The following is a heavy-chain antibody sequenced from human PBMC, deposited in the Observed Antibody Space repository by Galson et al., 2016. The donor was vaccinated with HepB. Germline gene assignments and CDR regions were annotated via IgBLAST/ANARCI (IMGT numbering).Heavy chain of an antibody. CDR1: GFTFSSYG. CDR2: ISYGGSNK. J-gene: IGHJ4*02. V-gene: IGHV3-30*18. Sequence: SLRLSCAASGFTFSSYGMHWVRQAPGKGLEWVAVISYGGSNKYYTDSVKGRFTITRDNSKNTLYLQMNSLGAEDTAVYYCAKDFPPDYGGPGGFDYWGQGTLVTVSS. D-gene: IGHD4-23*01. CDR3: AKDFPPDYGGPGGFDY.